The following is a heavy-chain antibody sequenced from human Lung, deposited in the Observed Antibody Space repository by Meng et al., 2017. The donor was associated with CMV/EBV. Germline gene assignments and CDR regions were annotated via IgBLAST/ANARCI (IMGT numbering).Heavy chain of an antibody. V-gene: IGHV4-59*01. D-gene: IGHD3-16*01. CDR1: GGSISSYY. J-gene: IGHJ5*02. CDR2: SGST. Sequence: SETLSLTCSAPGGSISSYYWSWIPQPPGKGLEWIGYSGSTNYNPSLQSRVTISVDTSKNQFSLKLSSVTAADTAVYYCARGGRLSDAWGQGTLVTVSS. CDR3: ARGGRLSDA.